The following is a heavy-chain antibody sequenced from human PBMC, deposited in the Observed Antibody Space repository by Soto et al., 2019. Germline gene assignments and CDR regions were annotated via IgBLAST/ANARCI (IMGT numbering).Heavy chain of an antibody. CDR3: SANDHDDHTSFDQ. V-gene: IGHV3-73*01. CDR2: IRKKANNYAT. D-gene: IGHD2-2*01. CDR1: GLTFSGSA. Sequence: EVQLVESGGGLVQPGGSLKLSCAVSGLTFSGSAMHWVRQASGKGLEWVGRIRKKANNYATAYAASVKGRITISRDDSKNTEYLQMNSLKAEDTAVYYCSANDHDDHTSFDQWGQGTLVTVSS. J-gene: IGHJ4*02.